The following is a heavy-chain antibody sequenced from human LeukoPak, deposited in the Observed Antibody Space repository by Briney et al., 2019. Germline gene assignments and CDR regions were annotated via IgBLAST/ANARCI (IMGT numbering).Heavy chain of an antibody. V-gene: IGHV1-2*06. J-gene: IGHJ4*02. Sequence: ASVKVSCKASGYTFTGYYMHWVRQVPGQGLEWMGRINPNSGGTNYAQKFQGRVTMTRDTSISTAYMELSRLRSDDTAVYYCARGLYYYDSSGYYIWGQGTLVTVSS. CDR2: INPNSGGT. CDR1: GYTFTGYY. CDR3: ARGLYYYDSSGYYI. D-gene: IGHD3-22*01.